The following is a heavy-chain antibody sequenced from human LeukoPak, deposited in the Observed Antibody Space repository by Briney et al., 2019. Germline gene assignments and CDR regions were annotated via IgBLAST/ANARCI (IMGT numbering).Heavy chain of an antibody. CDR1: GFTFSSYN. J-gene: IGHJ6*02. D-gene: IGHD2-2*01. Sequence: KPGGSLRLSCAASGFTFSSYNMNWVRQAPGKGLEWVSSISSSRSYIYYADSVKGRFTISRDNAKNSLDLQMNSLRAEDTAVYYCARGFCSSTSCYGYYYYGMDVWGQGTTVTVSS. CDR3: ARGFCSSTSCYGYYYYGMDV. CDR2: ISSSRSYI. V-gene: IGHV3-21*06.